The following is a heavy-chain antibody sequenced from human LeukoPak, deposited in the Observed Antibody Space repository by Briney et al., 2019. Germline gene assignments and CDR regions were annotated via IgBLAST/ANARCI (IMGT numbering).Heavy chain of an antibody. Sequence: ASVKVSCKASGYTFTSYDINWVRQATGQGLEWMGWMNPNSGNTGYAQKFQGRVTMTRNTSISTPYMELSSLRSEDTAVYYCARSDKVSSGWYGYYYYGMDVWGQGTTVTASS. CDR2: MNPNSGNT. CDR3: ARSDKVSSGWYGYYYYGMDV. V-gene: IGHV1-8*01. D-gene: IGHD6-19*01. J-gene: IGHJ6*02. CDR1: GYTFTSYD.